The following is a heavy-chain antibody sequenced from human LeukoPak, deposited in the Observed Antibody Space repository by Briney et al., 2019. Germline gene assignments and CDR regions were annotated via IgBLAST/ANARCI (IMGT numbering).Heavy chain of an antibody. V-gene: IGHV1-2*02. Sequence: ASVKVSCKASGYTFTGYYMHWVRQAPGQGLEWMGWIIPNSGGANYAQKFQGRVTMTRDTSISTAYMELSRLRSDDTAVYYCVRGGRITIFGAVIKRSGYFDYWGQGTLVTVSS. CDR2: IIPNSGGA. CDR1: GYTFTGYY. D-gene: IGHD3-3*01. J-gene: IGHJ4*02. CDR3: VRGGRITIFGAVIKRSGYFDY.